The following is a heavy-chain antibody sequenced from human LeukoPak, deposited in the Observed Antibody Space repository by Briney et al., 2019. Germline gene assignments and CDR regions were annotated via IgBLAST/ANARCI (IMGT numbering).Heavy chain of an antibody. V-gene: IGHV3-9*01. CDR3: AKDIGYYHGSGSYYKD. Sequence: PGRSLRLSCAASGFTFDDYAMHWVRQAPGKGLEWVSGISWNSGSIGYADSVKGRFTISRDNAKNSLYLQMNSLRAEDTALYYCAKDIGYYHGSGSYYKDWGQGTLVTVSS. D-gene: IGHD3-10*01. CDR1: GFTFDDYA. CDR2: ISWNSGSI. J-gene: IGHJ4*02.